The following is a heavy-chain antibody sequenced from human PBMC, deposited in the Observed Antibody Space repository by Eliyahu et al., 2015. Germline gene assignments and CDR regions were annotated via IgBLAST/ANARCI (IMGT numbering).Heavy chain of an antibody. CDR1: GFXVSSSY. CDR3: ALWGGRYYLS. D-gene: IGHD1-26*01. CDR2: IYRDGTT. Sequence: EVQLVESGGGVIQPGGSLRLSCAASGFXVSSSYMTWVRQAPGKGLECVSMIYRDGTTLYADSVKGRFTISRDNSRNTLYLQMSSLRADDTAVYYCALWGGRYYLSWGQGTLVTVSS. V-gene: IGHV3-53*01. J-gene: IGHJ5*02.